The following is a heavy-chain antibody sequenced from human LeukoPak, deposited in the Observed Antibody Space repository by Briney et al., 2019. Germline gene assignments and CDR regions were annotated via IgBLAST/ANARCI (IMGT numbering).Heavy chain of an antibody. D-gene: IGHD1-1*01. CDR3: ARGGSWNEDWFDP. V-gene: IGHV3-48*02. CDR1: GFTFSSYS. Sequence: GGSLRLSCAASGFTFSSYSMNWVRQAPGKGLEWVSYISSYSSIIYYADSVKGRFTISRDNAKNSLYLQMNSLRDEDTAVYYCARGGSWNEDWFDPLGQGTLVTVSS. J-gene: IGHJ5*02. CDR2: ISSYSSII.